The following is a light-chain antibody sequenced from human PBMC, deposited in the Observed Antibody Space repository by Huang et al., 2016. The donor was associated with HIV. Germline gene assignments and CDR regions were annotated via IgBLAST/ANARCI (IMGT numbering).Light chain of an antibody. CDR3: MQGTHWPQT. V-gene: IGKV2-30*02. Sequence: DVVLTQSPLSLPVTLGQPASISCKSSHSLLHSDGNTYLNWFLQRPGQSPRRLIYKVSNRDFGVPARFRGSGSGADFTLTISRVEADDIGVYYCMQGTHWPQTFGQGTKVEVK. J-gene: IGKJ1*01. CDR2: KVS. CDR1: HSLLHSDGNTY.